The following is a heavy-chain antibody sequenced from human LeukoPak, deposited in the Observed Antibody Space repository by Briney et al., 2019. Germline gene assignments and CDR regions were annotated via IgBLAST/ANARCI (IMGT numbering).Heavy chain of an antibody. CDR1: GFTFSRYW. CDR3: AGETGTGFDP. V-gene: IGHV3-74*01. Sequence: GSLRLSCAASGFTFSRYWMHWVRQAPGKGLVWVARINSDGISTSYADSVKGRFTISRDNAKNTLYLQMNSLRAEDTAVYFCAGETGTGFDPWGQGTLVTVS. J-gene: IGHJ5*02. CDR2: INSDGIST. D-gene: IGHD3/OR15-3a*01.